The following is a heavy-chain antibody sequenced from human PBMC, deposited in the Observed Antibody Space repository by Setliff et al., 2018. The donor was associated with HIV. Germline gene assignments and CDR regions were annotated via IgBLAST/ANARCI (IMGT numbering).Heavy chain of an antibody. CDR3: ARARTTFGGVIDF. J-gene: IGHJ4*02. D-gene: IGHD3-16*01. Sequence: LSLTCTVSGGSISSSTYYWGWIRQAPGKGLEWVSYISSSSSTIYYADSVKGRFTISKDNAKNSLYLQMNSLRAEDTALYYCARARTTFGGVIDFWGQGTLVTVSS. V-gene: IGHV3-11*04. CDR2: ISSSSSTI. CDR1: GGSISSSTYY.